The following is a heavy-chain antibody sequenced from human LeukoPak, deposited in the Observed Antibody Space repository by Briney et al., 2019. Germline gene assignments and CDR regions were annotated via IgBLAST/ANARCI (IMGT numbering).Heavy chain of an antibody. Sequence: SQTLSLTCAISGDSVSSNSATWNWIRQSPSRGLQWLGRTYYRSKWYNDYAVSVKSRITINPDTSRNQFSLQMNSATPEDTAVYYCARNTGELTLDFDYWGQGTLVTVSS. V-gene: IGHV6-1*01. CDR3: ARNTGELTLDFDY. J-gene: IGHJ4*02. CDR2: TYYRSKWYN. D-gene: IGHD1-26*01. CDR1: GDSVSSNSAT.